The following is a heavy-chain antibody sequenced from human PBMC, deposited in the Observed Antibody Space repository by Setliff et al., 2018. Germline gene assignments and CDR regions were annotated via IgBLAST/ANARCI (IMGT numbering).Heavy chain of an antibody. D-gene: IGHD1-1*01. J-gene: IGHJ4*02. Sequence: ASVKVSCKASGHSFSDFYMHWVRQVPGEGLEALGRIDPRDDFTVYAERFKDRLTITADTSTDTSYMEMSSLRFEDTAVYYCAIDYGPTGTPYHWGQGTPVTVS. CDR1: GHSFSDFY. V-gene: IGHV1-69-2*01. CDR2: IDPRDDFT. CDR3: AIDYGPTGTPYH.